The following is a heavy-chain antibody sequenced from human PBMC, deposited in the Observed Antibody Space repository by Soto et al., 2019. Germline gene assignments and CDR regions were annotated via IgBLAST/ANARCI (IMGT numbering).Heavy chain of an antibody. V-gene: IGHV1-69*02. CDR1: GDTFSFYT. CDR3: ATSYGSGYRAFDY. CDR2: VNPILSMS. Sequence: QVQMVQSGAEVKKPGSSVKVSCKASGDTFSFYTINWVRQAPGLGLGWMGRVNPILSMSNYAQKFQGRVTMTADKSTSTAYMELRSLRYEDTAFYYCATSYGSGYRAFDYWGQGALVTVAS. J-gene: IGHJ4*02. D-gene: IGHD3-10*01.